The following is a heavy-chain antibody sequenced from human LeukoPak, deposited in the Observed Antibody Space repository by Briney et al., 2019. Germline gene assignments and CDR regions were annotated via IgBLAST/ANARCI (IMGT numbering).Heavy chain of an antibody. D-gene: IGHD6-6*01. CDR3: AKGNSSSPNYGMDV. V-gene: IGHV3-9*01. J-gene: IGHJ6*02. CDR1: GFTFDDYA. CDR2: ISWNSGSI. Sequence: PGGSLRLSCAASGFTFDDYAMHWVRQAPGKGLEWVSGISWNSGSIGYADSVKGRFTISRDNAKYSLYLQMNSLRAEDTALYYCAKGNSSSPNYGMDVWGQGTTVTVSS.